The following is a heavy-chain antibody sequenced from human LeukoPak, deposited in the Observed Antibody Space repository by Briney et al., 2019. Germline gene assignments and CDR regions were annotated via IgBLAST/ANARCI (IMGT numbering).Heavy chain of an antibody. J-gene: IGHJ4*02. CDR3: AKAVRSMVTGGGYSDS. D-gene: IGHD3-10*01. CDR2: LSGGGDSR. Sequence: QPGGSLRLSCAASGFAFSNYAMSWVRQAPGKGLEWVSSLSGGGDSRYYADSVMGRFTISRDNSKNTLYLQMNSLRAEDTAVYYCAKAVRSMVTGGGYSDSWGQGTLVTVSS. V-gene: IGHV3-23*01. CDR1: GFAFSNYA.